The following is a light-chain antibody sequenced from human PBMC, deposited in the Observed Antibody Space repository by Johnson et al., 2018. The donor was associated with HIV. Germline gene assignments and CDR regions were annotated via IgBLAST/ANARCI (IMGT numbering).Light chain of an antibody. V-gene: IGLV1-51*02. CDR2: ENN. CDR3: GTWDSSLNV. CDR1: SSNIGNNY. J-gene: IGLJ1*01. Sequence: QPVLTQPPSVSAAPGQKVTISCYGSSSNIGNNYVSWYQQLPGTAPKLLIYENNKRPSGIPDRFSGSKSGTSATLGITGLQTGDEADYYCGTWDSSLNVFGTGTKVTVL.